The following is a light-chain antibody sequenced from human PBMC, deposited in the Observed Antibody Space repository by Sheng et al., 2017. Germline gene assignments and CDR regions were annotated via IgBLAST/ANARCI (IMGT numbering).Light chain of an antibody. V-gene: IGKV1-5*01. CDR1: QSIRRW. CDR3: QKYNGAPLT. CDR2: AAS. Sequence: DIQMTQSPSTLSASVGDRVTITCRASQSIRRWLAWYQQKPGAAPDLLIYAASSLQSGVPSRFGGSGSGTEFTLTISSLQPEDFATYYCQKYNGAPLTFGPGTKVDIK. J-gene: IGKJ3*01.